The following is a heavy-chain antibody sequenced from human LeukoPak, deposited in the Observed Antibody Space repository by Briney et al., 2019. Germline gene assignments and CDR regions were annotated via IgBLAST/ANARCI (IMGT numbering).Heavy chain of an antibody. CDR1: GFTVSSNS. J-gene: IGHJ1*01. CDR3: ARGSEYFQH. CDR2: IYSGGNT. V-gene: IGHV3-66*01. Sequence: GSLRLSCADSGFTVSSNSMSWVRQAPGKGLEWVSIIYSGGNTFHADSVKARFSISRDESRDTVYLQMNSLRAEDTAVYYCARGSEYFQHWGQGTLVTVSS.